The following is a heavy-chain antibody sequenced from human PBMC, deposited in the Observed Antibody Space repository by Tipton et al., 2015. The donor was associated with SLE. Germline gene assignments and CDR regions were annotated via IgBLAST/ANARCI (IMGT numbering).Heavy chain of an antibody. J-gene: IGHJ6*02. CDR2: VFRGGST. D-gene: IGHD2-2*01. CDR3: ARRCSSSTCEPFYFFGMDV. CDR1: GDSLSGQY. V-gene: IGHV4-34*12. Sequence: LRLSCSVYGDSLSGQYWSWIRQPPGMGREWIGEVFRGGSTNYSPSLASRVTITVDMSKNQFSLRLISVTAADTAVYYCARRCSSSTCEPFYFFGMDVWGQGTTVTVAS.